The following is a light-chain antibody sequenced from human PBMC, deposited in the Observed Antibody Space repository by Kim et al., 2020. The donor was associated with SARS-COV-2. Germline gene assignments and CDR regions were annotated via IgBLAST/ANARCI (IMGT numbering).Light chain of an antibody. CDR3: NSRDSSGNHVV. Sequence: ALGQTVRITCQGASLRTFPASWFQQRSGQAPVLIVYGDDFRPSEVPERFSASVSGDTSSLTITATRAEDEADYYCNSRDSSGNHVVFGGGTQLTVL. CDR1: SLRTFP. CDR2: GDD. J-gene: IGLJ2*01. V-gene: IGLV3-19*01.